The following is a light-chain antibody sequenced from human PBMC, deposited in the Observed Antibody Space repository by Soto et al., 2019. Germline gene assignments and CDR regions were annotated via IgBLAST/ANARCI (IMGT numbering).Light chain of an antibody. J-gene: IGKJ2*01. CDR1: QTITNY. V-gene: IGKV1-39*01. CDR2: ATS. CDR3: QQTYSTPYT. Sequence: DIQMTQSPSSLSASVGDRVTITCRASQTITNYLNWYQQRPGRAPKLLIYATSTLQSGVPSRFSGSGSGTDFTHTISRLQPEDSSTYYCQQTYSTPYTFGQGTKLEIK.